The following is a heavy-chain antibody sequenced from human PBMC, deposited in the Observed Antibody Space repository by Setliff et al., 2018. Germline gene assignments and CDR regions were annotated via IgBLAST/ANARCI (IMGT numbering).Heavy chain of an antibody. CDR3: IRDTSGRDAFDI. V-gene: IGHV3-30*03. D-gene: IGHD6-19*01. CDR2: ISYDGSNK. J-gene: IGHJ3*02. CDR1: GFTFSSYG. Sequence: PGGSLRLSCAASGFTFSSYGMHWVRQAPGKGLEWVAVISYDGSNKYYADSVKGRSTISRDNSQNTMYLQMNSLRAEDTAVYYCIRDTSGRDAFDIWGQGTMVTVSS.